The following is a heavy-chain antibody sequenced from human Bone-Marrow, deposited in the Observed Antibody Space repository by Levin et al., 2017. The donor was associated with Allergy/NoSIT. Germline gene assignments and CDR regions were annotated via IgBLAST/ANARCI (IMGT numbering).Heavy chain of an antibody. D-gene: IGHD2-8*01. CDR1: DGSNGRYY. CDR3: ARANGWPWALDD. Sequence: NPSETLSLTCTVSDGSNGRYYWTWIRQLPGKGLEWIAHRYNSGTTNFNPALKSRVTIFLDTSKNHFSLKLTSVTAADTAVYYCARANGWPWALDDWGQGTMVTVSS. J-gene: IGHJ3*01. V-gene: IGHV4-59*01. CDR2: RYNSGTT.